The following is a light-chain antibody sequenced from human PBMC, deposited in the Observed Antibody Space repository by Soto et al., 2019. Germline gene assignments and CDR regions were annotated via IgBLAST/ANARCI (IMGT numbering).Light chain of an antibody. CDR2: GAS. CDR1: QSVSNNY. Sequence: EIVLTQSPGTLSLSPGERATLSCRASQSVSNNYLAWYQQKPGQAPRLLIYGASSRATVIPDRFSGSGSGTDFTLTITSLQPDDSATYHCQQYHSYYPWTFGQGTKVDIK. CDR3: QQYHSYYPWT. V-gene: IGKV3-20*01. J-gene: IGKJ1*01.